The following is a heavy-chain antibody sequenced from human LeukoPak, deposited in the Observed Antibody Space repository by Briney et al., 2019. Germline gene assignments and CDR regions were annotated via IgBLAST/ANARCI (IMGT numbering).Heavy chain of an antibody. CDR1: GFTFSSYG. J-gene: IGHJ4*02. CDR3: AKDWGSVSSPSRSDY. D-gene: IGHD2-2*01. V-gene: IGHV3-30*18. CDR2: ISYDGSNK. Sequence: PGGSLRLSCAASGFTFSSYGMHWVRQAPGKGLEWVAVISYDGSNKYYADSVKGRFTISRDNSKNTLYLQMNSLRAEDTAVYYCAKDWGSVSSPSRSDYWGQGTLVTVSS.